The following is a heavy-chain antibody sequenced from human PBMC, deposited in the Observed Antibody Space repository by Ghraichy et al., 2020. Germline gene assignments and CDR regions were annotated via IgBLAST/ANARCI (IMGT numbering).Heavy chain of an antibody. V-gene: IGHV3-30*03. J-gene: IGHJ6*02. CDR2: ISYDGSNK. Sequence: GGSLRLSCAASGFTFSSYGMHWVRQAPGKGLEWVAVISYDGSNKYYADSVKGRFTISRDNSKNTLYLQMNSLRAEDTAVYYCARDHSSWEDSIYYYGMDVWGQGTTVTVSS. CDR3: ARDHSSWEDSIYYYGMDV. D-gene: IGHD3-22*01. CDR1: GFTFSSYG.